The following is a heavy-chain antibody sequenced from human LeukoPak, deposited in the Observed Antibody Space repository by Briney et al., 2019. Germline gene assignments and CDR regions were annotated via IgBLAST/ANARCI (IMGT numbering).Heavy chain of an antibody. V-gene: IGHV4-31*03. CDR1: GGSISSGGYY. CDR3: ARVRRDADANQFDY. CDR2: IYYSGST. Sequence: SGTLSLTCTVSGGSISSGGYYWSWIRQHPGTGLEWIGYIYYSGSTYYNPSLKSRVTISVDTSKNQFSLNLSSVTAADTAVYYCARVRRDADANQFDYWGQGTLVTVSS. J-gene: IGHJ4*02. D-gene: IGHD4/OR15-4a*01.